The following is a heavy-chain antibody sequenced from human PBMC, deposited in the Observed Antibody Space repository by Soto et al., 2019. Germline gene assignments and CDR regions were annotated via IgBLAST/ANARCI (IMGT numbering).Heavy chain of an antibody. CDR2: ISAYNGNT. D-gene: IGHD6-13*01. V-gene: IGHV1-18*04. J-gene: IGHJ6*02. CDR3: ARVARIAAAGYYYYGMDV. Sequence: ASVKVSCKASGYTFTSYGISWARQAPGQGLEWMGWISAYNGNTNYAQKLQGRVTMTTDTSTSTAYMELRSLRSDDTAVYYCARVARIAAAGYYYYGMDVWGQGTTVTVSS. CDR1: GYTFTSYG.